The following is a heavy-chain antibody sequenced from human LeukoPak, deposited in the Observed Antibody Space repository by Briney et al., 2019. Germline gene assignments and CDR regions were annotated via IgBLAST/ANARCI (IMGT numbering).Heavy chain of an antibody. V-gene: IGHV5-51*01. D-gene: IGHD6-13*01. CDR2: ISPDGSDT. CDR1: GYSFTNYW. Sequence: GESLKISCKGSGYSFTNYWIGWVRHMPWKGQEWVGIISPDGSDTRYSPSFQGQVTISADKSITTAYLQWSSLKASDTAMYYCARLTSSWSFDYWGQGTLVTVSS. J-gene: IGHJ4*02. CDR3: ARLTSSWSFDY.